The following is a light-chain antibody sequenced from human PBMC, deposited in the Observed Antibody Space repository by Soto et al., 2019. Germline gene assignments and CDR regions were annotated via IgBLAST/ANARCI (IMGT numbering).Light chain of an antibody. CDR2: DNN. J-gene: IGLJ2*01. CDR1: SSNIGNNY. CDR3: GTWDSSLSALV. Sequence: QSVLTQPPSVSAAPGQKVTISCSGRSSNIGNNYVSWYQQLPGTAPKLLVYDNNRRPSGTPDRFSGSKSGTSATLGITGLQTGDEADYYCGTWDSSLSALVFGGGTKLTVL. V-gene: IGLV1-51*01.